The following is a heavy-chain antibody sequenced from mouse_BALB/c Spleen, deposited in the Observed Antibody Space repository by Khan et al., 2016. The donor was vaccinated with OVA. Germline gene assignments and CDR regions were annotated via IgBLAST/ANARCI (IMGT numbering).Heavy chain of an antibody. J-gene: IGHJ4*01. D-gene: IGHD1-1*01. CDR1: GFSLTSYG. CDR3: AKFTPDYYAMDY. V-gene: IGHV2-3*01. CDR2: IWGDGST. Sequence: QVQLQQPGPGLVAPSQSLSITCTVSGFSLTSYGVSWVRQPPGKGLEWLGVIWGDGSTNYHSALISRLIISKDKSKSQVFLKLNSVQTDDTATYYCAKFTPDYYAMDYWGQGTSVTVSS.